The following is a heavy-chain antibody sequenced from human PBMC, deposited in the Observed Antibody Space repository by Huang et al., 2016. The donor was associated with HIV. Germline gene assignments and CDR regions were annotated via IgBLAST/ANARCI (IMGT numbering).Heavy chain of an antibody. D-gene: IGHD6-13*01. V-gene: IGHV3-30*18. Sequence: QVQLVESGGGVVQPGRSLRLSCAASGFTFSRYGMHWVRQAPGKGREGVAVRSDDGSNKFFADSVKGRFTISRDNSKNMLFLQMNSLRVEDTAVYYCAKGGSAAAVLDYWGQGTLVTASS. J-gene: IGHJ4*02. CDR2: RSDDGSNK. CDR3: AKGGSAAAVLDY. CDR1: GFTFSRYG.